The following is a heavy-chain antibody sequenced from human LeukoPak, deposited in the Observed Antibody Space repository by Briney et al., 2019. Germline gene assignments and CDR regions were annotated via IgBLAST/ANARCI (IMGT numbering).Heavy chain of an antibody. V-gene: IGHV1-3*01. CDR1: GGTFSSYA. CDR2: INAGNGNT. Sequence: ASVKVSCKASGGTFSSYAISWVRQAPGQRLEWMGWINAGNGNTKYSQKFQGRVTITRDTSASTAYMELSSLRSEDTAVYYCARGRSGWRPFDYWGQGTLVTVSS. J-gene: IGHJ4*02. D-gene: IGHD6-19*01. CDR3: ARGRSGWRPFDY.